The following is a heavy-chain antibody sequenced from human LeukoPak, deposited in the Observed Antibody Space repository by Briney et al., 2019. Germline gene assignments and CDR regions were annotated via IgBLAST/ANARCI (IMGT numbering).Heavy chain of an antibody. J-gene: IGHJ3*02. V-gene: IGHV4-39*01. CDR3: ARPPIIVGATADDAFDI. CDR2: IYYSGST. CDR1: GGSISSSSYY. Sequence: PSETLSLTCTVSGGSISSSSYYWGWIRQPPGKGLEWIGSIYYSGSTYYNPSLKSRVTISVDTSKNRFSLKLSSVTAADTAVYYCARPPIIVGATADDAFDIWGQGTMVTVSS. D-gene: IGHD1-26*01.